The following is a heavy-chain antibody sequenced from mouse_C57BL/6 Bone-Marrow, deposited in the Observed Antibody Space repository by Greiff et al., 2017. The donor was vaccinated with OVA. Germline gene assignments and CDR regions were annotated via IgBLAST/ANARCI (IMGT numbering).Heavy chain of an antibody. CDR2: ISSGSSTI. Sequence: EVNVVESGGGLVKPGGSLKLSCAASGFTFSDYGMHWVRQAPEKGLEWVAYISSGSSTIYYADTVKGRFTISRDNAKNTLFLQMTSLRSEDTAMYYCARVLRLAYWGQGTLVTVSA. J-gene: IGHJ3*01. CDR1: GFTFSDYG. V-gene: IGHV5-17*01. CDR3: ARVLRLAY.